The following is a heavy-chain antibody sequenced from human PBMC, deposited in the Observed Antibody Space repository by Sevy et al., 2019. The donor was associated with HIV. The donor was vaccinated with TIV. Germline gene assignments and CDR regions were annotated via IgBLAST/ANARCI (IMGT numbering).Heavy chain of an antibody. CDR3: ARHSPTSGHDY. CDR1: GSISNYY. Sequence: SETRSLTCTVSGSISNYYWSWIRQPAGMGLEWIGRIYSSGSTNYNPSLRSRVTMSVDTSKNQFSLKLSSVTAADTAIYYCARHSPTSGHDYWGQGTLVTVSS. CDR2: IYSSGST. D-gene: IGHD2-15*01. V-gene: IGHV4-4*07. J-gene: IGHJ4*02.